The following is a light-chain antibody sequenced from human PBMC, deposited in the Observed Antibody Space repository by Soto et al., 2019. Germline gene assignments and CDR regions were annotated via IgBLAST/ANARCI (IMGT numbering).Light chain of an antibody. CDR1: QGIGNW. CDR3: QQSSSFPLT. CDR2: ATS. J-gene: IGKJ3*01. V-gene: IGKV1-12*01. Sequence: DIHMTQSPSTLSASVGDRVTITCRASQGIGNWLAWYQQKPGKAPKLLIYATSNLQSGVPSRFSGSGSGTDFTLTISSLQPEDFAAYYCQQSSSFPLTFGPGTKVDIK.